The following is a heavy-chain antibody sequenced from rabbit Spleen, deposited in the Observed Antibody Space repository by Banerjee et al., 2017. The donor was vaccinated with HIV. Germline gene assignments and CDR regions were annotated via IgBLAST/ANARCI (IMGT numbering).Heavy chain of an antibody. CDR2: IYGGSSGST. J-gene: IGHJ4*01. CDR3: VRDLPSSEGGSTALDLKL. CDR1: GFSFSSTYW. V-gene: IGHV1S40*01. D-gene: IGHD1-1*01. Sequence: QSLEESGGGLVQPGASLTLTCTASGFSFSSTYWICWVRQAPGKGLEWIACIYGGSSGSTWYASWAKGRFTISKTSSTTVTLQVTSLTVADTATYFCVRDLPSSEGGSTALDLKLWGPGTLVTVS.